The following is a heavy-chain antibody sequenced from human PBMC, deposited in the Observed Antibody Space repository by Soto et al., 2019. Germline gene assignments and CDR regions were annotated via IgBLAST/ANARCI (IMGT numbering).Heavy chain of an antibody. CDR1: GFTFSSYG. V-gene: IGHV3-30*18. J-gene: IGHJ4*02. CDR2: ISYDGSNK. D-gene: IGHD2-2*01. CDR3: AKDAMATY. Sequence: QVPLVESGGGVVQPGRSLRLSCAASGFTFSSYGMHWVRQAPGKGLEWVAVISYDGSNKYYADSVKGRFTISRDNSKNTLYLQMNSLRAEDTAVYYCAKDAMATYWGQGTLVTVSS.